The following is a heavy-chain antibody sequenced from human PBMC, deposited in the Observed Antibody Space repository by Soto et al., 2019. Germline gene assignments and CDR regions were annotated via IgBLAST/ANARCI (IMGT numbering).Heavy chain of an antibody. J-gene: IGHJ5*02. D-gene: IGHD3-3*01. CDR2: IYYSGST. CDR1: GGSISSGDYY. CDR3: ARWWSGSRQGFDP. Sequence: QVQLQESGPGLVKPSQTLSLTCTVSGGSISSGDYYWSWIRQHPGKGLEWIGYIYYSGSTYYNPSLKSRVTISVDTSKNQFSLKLHSVTAADTAVYYCARWWSGSRQGFDPWGQGTLVTVSS. V-gene: IGHV4-31*03.